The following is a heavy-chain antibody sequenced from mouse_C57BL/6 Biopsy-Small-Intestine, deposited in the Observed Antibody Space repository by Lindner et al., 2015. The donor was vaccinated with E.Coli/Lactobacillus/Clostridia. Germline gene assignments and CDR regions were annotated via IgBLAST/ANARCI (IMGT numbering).Heavy chain of an antibody. D-gene: IGHD3-1*01. CDR3: ARRFGVPYLMDF. J-gene: IGHJ4*01. V-gene: IGHV1-54*01. CDR1: GYAFTNYL. Sequence: VQLQESGAELVRPGTSVKVPCKASGYAFTNYLVEWVKQRPGQGLEWIGVINPGSGGTNFNERFKGKATLTADKSSSTAYMQLSSLTSEDSAIYYCARRFGVPYLMDFWGQGTSVTVSS. CDR2: INPGSGGT.